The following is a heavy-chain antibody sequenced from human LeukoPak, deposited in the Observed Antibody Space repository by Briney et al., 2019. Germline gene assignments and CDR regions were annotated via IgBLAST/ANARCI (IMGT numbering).Heavy chain of an antibody. D-gene: IGHD3-22*01. J-gene: IGHJ6*03. CDR2: IYYSGST. CDR3: ARDRYDSSGGNYFYYYMDV. V-gene: IGHV4-59*01. CDR1: GGSISSYY. Sequence: KPSETLSLTCTVSGGSISSYYWSWIRQPPGKGLEWIGYIYYSGSTNSNPSLKSRVTISLDTSKNQFSLKLSSVTAADTAVYYCARDRYDSSGGNYFYYYMDVWGKGTTVTVSS.